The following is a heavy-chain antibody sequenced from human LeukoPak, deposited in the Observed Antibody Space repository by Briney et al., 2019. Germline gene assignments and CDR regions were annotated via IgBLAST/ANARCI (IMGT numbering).Heavy chain of an antibody. J-gene: IGHJ3*01. D-gene: IGHD3-22*01. CDR3: ARFYYDDSGHWHGFDL. V-gene: IGHV4-39*01. CDR1: GGFISSTSYY. CDR2: IHYTGDT. Sequence: PSETLSLTCIVSGGFISSTSYYWGWIRQPPGKGLEWIGTIHYTGDTYYSPSLKSRVTISQDTPKNEFSLKLSSVTAADTAAYYCARFYYDDSGHWHGFDLWGQGTMVIVSS.